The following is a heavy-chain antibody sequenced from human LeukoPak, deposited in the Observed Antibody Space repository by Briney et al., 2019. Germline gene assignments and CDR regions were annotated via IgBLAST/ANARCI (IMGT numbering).Heavy chain of an antibody. Sequence: GGSLRLSCAVSGFSLTAFGMNWVRQAPGKGLEWVSSISSGSSSIYYADSVKGRFTISRDNAKNSLYLQMNSLRAEDTAVYYCARVSNYYYYMDVWGKGSSVTVSS. V-gene: IGHV3-21*01. J-gene: IGHJ6*03. CDR2: ISSGSSSI. D-gene: IGHD6-6*01. CDR1: GFSLTAFG. CDR3: ARVSNYYYYMDV.